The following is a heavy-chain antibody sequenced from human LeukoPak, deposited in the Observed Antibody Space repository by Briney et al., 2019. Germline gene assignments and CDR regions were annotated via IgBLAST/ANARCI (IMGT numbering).Heavy chain of an antibody. D-gene: IGHD4-17*01. Sequence: GALRLSCAASGFTSNNYGMHWVRQAPGKELEWVAIIRTDGSNKYYAESVKGRLTMYRDDSKNTLYLQMKSLRAEDTAVYYCAKPMTTVTPFDYWGQGTLVTVSS. CDR2: IRTDGSNK. CDR3: AKPMTTVTPFDY. J-gene: IGHJ4*02. V-gene: IGHV3-30*02. CDR1: GFTSNNYG.